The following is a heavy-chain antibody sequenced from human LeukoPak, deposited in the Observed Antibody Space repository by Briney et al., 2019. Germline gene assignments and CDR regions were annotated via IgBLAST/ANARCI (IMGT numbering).Heavy chain of an antibody. CDR1: GFTFSSYG. J-gene: IGHJ4*02. Sequence: GGSLRLSCAASGFTFSSYGMHWVRQAPGKGLEWVAVIRYDGSNKYYADSVKGRFTISRDNSKNTLYLQMDSLGADDTALYYCAKTTPVQYDFWTAGLDNWGQGTLVTVSS. D-gene: IGHD3-3*01. CDR3: AKTTPVQYDFWTAGLDN. V-gene: IGHV3-33*06. CDR2: IRYDGSNK.